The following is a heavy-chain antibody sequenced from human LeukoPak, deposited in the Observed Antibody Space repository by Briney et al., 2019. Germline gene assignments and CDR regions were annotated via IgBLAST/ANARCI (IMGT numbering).Heavy chain of an antibody. D-gene: IGHD2-2*01. CDR2: FYHRGGT. CDR3: ARITGRRYCTSSSCRGAWFDP. CDR1: GGPISSSNW. V-gene: IGHV4-4*02. J-gene: IGHJ5*02. Sequence: PSETLSLTCAVPGGPISSSNWWSWVRQPPGKGLNWIGEFYHRGGTNYNPSLKSPVTISVDKSNNQFSLNLRSVTAANTAVYYCARITGRRYCTSSSCRGAWFDPWGQASLVTV.